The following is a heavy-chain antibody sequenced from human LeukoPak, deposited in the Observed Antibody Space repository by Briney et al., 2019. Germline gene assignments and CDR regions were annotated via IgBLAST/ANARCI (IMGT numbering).Heavy chain of an antibody. D-gene: IGHD3-22*01. Sequence: SETLSLTCTVSGGSISSSSYYWGWIRQPPGKGLEWIGYIYYSGSTNYNPSLKSRVTISVDTSKNQFSLKLRSVTAADTALYYCARHYYDSSGYDAFDIWGQGTMVTVSS. J-gene: IGHJ3*02. CDR3: ARHYYDSSGYDAFDI. V-gene: IGHV4-61*05. CDR1: GGSISSSSYY. CDR2: IYYSGST.